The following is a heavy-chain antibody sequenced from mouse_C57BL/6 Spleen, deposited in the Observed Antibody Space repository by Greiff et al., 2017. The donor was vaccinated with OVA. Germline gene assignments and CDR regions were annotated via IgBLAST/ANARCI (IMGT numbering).Heavy chain of an antibody. CDR3: AIRHPYDGCFDY. CDR2: IHPSDSDT. J-gene: IGHJ2*01. D-gene: IGHD2-12*01. CDR1: GYTFTSYW. V-gene: IGHV1-74*01. Sequence: QVQLKQPGAELVKPGASVKVSCKASGYTFTSYWMHWVKQRPGQGLEWIGRIHPSDSDTNYNQKFKGKATLTVDKSSSTAYMQLSSLTSEDSAVYYCAIRHPYDGCFDYWGQGTTLTVSS.